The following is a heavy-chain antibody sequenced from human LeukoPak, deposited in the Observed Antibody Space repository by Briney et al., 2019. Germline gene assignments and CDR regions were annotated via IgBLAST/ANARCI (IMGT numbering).Heavy chain of an antibody. V-gene: IGHV3-30*18. CDR3: AKDRPYGGAGYFDL. CDR1: GFTVSSNY. D-gene: IGHD4-23*01. Sequence: GGSLRLSCAASGFTVSSNYMSWVRQAPGKGLEWVAVISYDGINKYYADSVKGRFTISRDNSKNTLYLQMNSLRAEDTAVYYCAKDRPYGGAGYFDLWGRGTPDTVSS. CDR2: ISYDGINK. J-gene: IGHJ2*01.